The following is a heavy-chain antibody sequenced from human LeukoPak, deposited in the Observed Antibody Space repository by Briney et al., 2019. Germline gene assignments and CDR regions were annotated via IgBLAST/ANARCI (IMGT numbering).Heavy chain of an antibody. CDR3: AKDRYYDSSGYSLDDAFDI. CDR1: GFTFSSYA. Sequence: GGSLRLSCAASGFTFSSYAMSWVRQAPGKGLEWVSAISGSGGSTYYADSVKGRFTISRDNPKNTLYLQMNSLRAEDTAVYYCAKDRYYDSSGYSLDDAFDIWGQGTMVTVSS. D-gene: IGHD3-22*01. CDR2: ISGSGGST. J-gene: IGHJ3*02. V-gene: IGHV3-23*01.